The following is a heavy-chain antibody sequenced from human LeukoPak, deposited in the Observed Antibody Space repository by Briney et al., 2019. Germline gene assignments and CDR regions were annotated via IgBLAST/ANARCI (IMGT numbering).Heavy chain of an antibody. CDR1: GFIFSNYA. Sequence: PGGSLRLSCAASGFIFSNYAMSWVRQAPGKGLGWVSTISGSDDSTYYADSVRGRFTISRDNSKNTLYLQMNSLRAEDTAVYYCAKSRSGGASCYNYWGQGTLVTVSS. CDR3: AKSRSGGASCYNY. CDR2: ISGSDDST. V-gene: IGHV3-23*01. D-gene: IGHD2-15*01. J-gene: IGHJ4*02.